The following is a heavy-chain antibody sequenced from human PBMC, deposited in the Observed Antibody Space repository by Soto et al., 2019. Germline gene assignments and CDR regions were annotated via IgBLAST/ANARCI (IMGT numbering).Heavy chain of an antibody. CDR3: ARGLWSGYYSNWFDP. CDR2: TYYRSKWYN. Sequence: SQTLSLTCAISGDSVSSNSAAWNWIRQSPSRGLERLGRTYYRSKWYNDYAVSVRSRITIKPDTSKNQFSLQLNSVTPEDTAVYYCARGLWSGYYSNWFDPWGQGTLVTVSS. CDR1: GDSVSSNSAA. V-gene: IGHV6-1*01. D-gene: IGHD3-3*01. J-gene: IGHJ5*02.